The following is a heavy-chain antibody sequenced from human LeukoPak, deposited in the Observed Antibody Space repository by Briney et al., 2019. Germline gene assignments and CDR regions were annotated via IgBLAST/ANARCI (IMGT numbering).Heavy chain of an antibody. CDR1: GFTFSSYS. CDR2: ISSSSSYI. J-gene: IGHJ3*02. CDR3: ARDRSDTIFGVVMGAFDI. V-gene: IGHV3-21*01. Sequence: GGSLRLSYAASGFTFSSYSMNWVRQAPGKGLEWVSSISSSSSYIYYADSVKGRFTISRDNAKNSLYLQMNSLRAEDTAVYYCARDRSDTIFGVVMGAFDIWGQGTMVTVSS. D-gene: IGHD3-3*01.